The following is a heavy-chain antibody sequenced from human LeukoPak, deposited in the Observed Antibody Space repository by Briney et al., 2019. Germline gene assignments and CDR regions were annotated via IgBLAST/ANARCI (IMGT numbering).Heavy chain of an antibody. CDR1: GFTFSSYG. CDR2: ISYDGSNK. CDR3: AKDGAAAGTTGGY. D-gene: IGHD6-13*01. Sequence: GGSLRLSCAASGFTFSSYGMHWVRQAPCKGLEWVAVISYDGSNKYYADSVKGRFTISRDNSKNTLYLQMNSLRAEDTAVYYCAKDGAAAGTTGGYWGQGTLVTVSS. V-gene: IGHV3-30*18. J-gene: IGHJ4*02.